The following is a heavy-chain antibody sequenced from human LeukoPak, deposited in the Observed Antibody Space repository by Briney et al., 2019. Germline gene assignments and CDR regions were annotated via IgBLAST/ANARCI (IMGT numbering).Heavy chain of an antibody. CDR2: IYTSGST. CDR1: GGSISSYY. V-gene: IGHV4-4*09. D-gene: IGHD2-2*01. J-gene: IGHJ4*02. CDR3: ARLNARGVY. Sequence: SETLSLTCTVSGGSISSYYWSWIRQPPGKGLEWIGYIYTSGSTNYNPSLKSRVTISVDTSKNQFSLKLSSVTAAGTAVYYCARLNARGVYWGQGTLVTVSS.